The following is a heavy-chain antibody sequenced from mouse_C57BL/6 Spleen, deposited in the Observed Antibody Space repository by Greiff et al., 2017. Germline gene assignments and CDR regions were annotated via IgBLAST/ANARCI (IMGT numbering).Heavy chain of an antibody. Sequence: VQLQQSGPELVKPGASVKLSCTASGYTFTSYDINWVKQRPGQGLEWIGWIYPRDGSTKYNEKFKGKATLTVDTSSSTAYMELHSLTSEDSAVYFCARSSYDGYYYFDYWGQGTTLTVSS. J-gene: IGHJ2*01. CDR1: GYTFTSYD. V-gene: IGHV1-85*01. CDR3: ARSSYDGYYYFDY. CDR2: IYPRDGST. D-gene: IGHD2-3*01.